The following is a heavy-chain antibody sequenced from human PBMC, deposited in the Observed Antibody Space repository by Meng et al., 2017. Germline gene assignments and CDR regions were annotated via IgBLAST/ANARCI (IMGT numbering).Heavy chain of an antibody. D-gene: IGHD5-18*01. CDR3: ARDLQLWLHWGVKDYYYGMDV. V-gene: IGHV3-9*01. Sequence: SLKISCAASGFTFDDYAMHWVRQAPGKGLEWVSGISWNSGSIGYADPVKGRFTISRDNSKNTLYLQMNSLRAEDTAVYYCARDLQLWLHWGVKDYYYGMDVWGQGTTVTVSS. CDR2: ISWNSGSI. CDR1: GFTFDDYA. J-gene: IGHJ6*02.